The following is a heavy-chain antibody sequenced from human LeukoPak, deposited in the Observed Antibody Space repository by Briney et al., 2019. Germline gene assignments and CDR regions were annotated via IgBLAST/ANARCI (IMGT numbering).Heavy chain of an antibody. J-gene: IGHJ4*02. Sequence: PGGSLRLSCAASGFTFSSYEMNWVRQAPGKGLDWVSYISSSGSTIYNADSVKGRFTISRDNAKNSLYLQMNSLRAEDTAVYYCARRRYSGSSQHFDYWGQGTLVTVSS. CDR2: ISSSGSTI. CDR3: ARRRYSGSSQHFDY. D-gene: IGHD1-26*01. V-gene: IGHV3-48*03. CDR1: GFTFSSYE.